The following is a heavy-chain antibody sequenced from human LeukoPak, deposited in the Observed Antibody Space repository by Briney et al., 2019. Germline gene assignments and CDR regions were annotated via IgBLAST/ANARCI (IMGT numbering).Heavy chain of an antibody. J-gene: IGHJ6*04. CDR3: AELGITMIGGV. CDR1: GFTFGSYG. D-gene: IGHD3-10*02. V-gene: IGHV3-30*02. CDR2: IRSDGSNK. Sequence: GGSLRLSCAASGFTFGSYGMHWVGQAPGKGLEWVTFIRSDGSNKYYADSVKGRFTISRDNSKNTLYLQMNTLIADDTAVYYCAELGITMIGGVWGKGTTVTISS.